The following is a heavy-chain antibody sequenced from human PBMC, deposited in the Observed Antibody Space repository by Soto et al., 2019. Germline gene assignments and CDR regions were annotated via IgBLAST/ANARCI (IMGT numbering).Heavy chain of an antibody. CDR2: ISGSGVSGSGGRT. CDR3: ARGRQQLVNFNYYYYGMDV. CDR1: GFTFSSYA. J-gene: IGHJ6*02. Sequence: GGSLRLSCAASGFTFSSYAMSWVRQAPGKGLEWVSTISGSGVSGSGGRTYYANSVKGRFTISRDNSKDTLYLQMNSLRAEDTAVYYCARGRQQLVNFNYYYYGMDVWGQGTTVTVSS. D-gene: IGHD6-13*01. V-gene: IGHV3-23*01.